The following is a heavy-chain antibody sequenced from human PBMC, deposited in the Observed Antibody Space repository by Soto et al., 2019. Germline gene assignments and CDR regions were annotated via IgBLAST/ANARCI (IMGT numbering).Heavy chain of an antibody. CDR2: INHSGST. J-gene: IGHJ3*02. CDR1: GGSFSGYY. V-gene: IGHV4-34*01. CDR3: ARERGSGWYGAAFDI. Sequence: TSETLSLTCAVYGGSFSGYYWSWIRQPPGKGLEWIGEINHSGSTNYNPSLKSRVTISVDTSKNQFSLKLSSVTAADTAVYYCARERGSGWYGAAFDIWGQGTMVTVSS. D-gene: IGHD6-19*01.